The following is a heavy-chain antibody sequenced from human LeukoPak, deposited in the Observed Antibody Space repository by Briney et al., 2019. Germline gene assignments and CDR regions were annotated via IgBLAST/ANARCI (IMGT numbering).Heavy chain of an antibody. D-gene: IGHD6-13*01. Sequence: PGGSLRLSCAASGFIFNSYTMNWVRQAPGKGLEWVSSISSSSSYIHYADSVKGRFTISRDNAKNSLYLQMDSLRANDTAVYYCARGPIAAAGIFDYWGQGTLVTVSS. CDR3: ARGPIAAAGIFDY. CDR1: GFIFNSYT. J-gene: IGHJ4*02. CDR2: ISSSSSYI. V-gene: IGHV3-21*06.